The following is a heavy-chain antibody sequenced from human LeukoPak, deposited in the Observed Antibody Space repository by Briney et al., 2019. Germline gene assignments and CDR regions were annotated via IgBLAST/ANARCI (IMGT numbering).Heavy chain of an antibody. J-gene: IGHJ5*02. V-gene: IGHV1-8*01. CDR1: GYTFTSYD. D-gene: IGHD6-13*01. Sequence: ASVKVSCKASGYTFTSYDINWVRQATGQGLEWMGWMNPNSGNTGYAQKFQGRVTMTRNTSISTAYMELSSLRSEDTAVYYCARRSSSWSRFNWFDPLGQGTLVTVSS. CDR2: MNPNSGNT. CDR3: ARRSSSWSRFNWFDP.